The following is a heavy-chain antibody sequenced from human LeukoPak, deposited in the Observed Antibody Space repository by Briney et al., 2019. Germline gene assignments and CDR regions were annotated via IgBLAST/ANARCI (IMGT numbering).Heavy chain of an antibody. J-gene: IGHJ6*04. CDR2: ISWNSGSI. CDR3: AKDSVVVGMDV. CDR1: GFTFDDYA. Sequence: PGRSLRLSCAASGFTFDDYAMHWVRQAPGKGPEWVSGISWNSGSIGYADSVKGRFTISRDNAKNSLYLQMNSLRAEDTALYYRAKDSVVVGMDVWGKGTTVTVSS. V-gene: IGHV3-9*01. D-gene: IGHD2-15*01.